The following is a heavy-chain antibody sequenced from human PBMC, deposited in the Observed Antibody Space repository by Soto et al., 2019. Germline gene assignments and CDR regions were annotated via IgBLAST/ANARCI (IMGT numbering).Heavy chain of an antibody. V-gene: IGHV1-2*02. CDR1: GYTFTGYY. CDR3: ARGLSFTIFGATESPLDY. Sequence: ASVKVSCKASGYTFTGYYMHWVRQAPGQGLEWMGWINPNSGGTNYAQKLQGRVTMTRDTSMSTAYMELRSLRSDDTAVYYCARGLSFTIFGATESPLDYWGQGTLVTVSS. CDR2: INPNSGGT. J-gene: IGHJ4*02. D-gene: IGHD3-3*01.